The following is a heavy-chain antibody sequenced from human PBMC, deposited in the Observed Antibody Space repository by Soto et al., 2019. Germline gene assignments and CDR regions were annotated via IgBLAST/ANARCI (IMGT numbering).Heavy chain of an antibody. V-gene: IGHV4-30-4*08. Sequence: TLSLTCSVSGGSISGDYYWSWIRQSPEKGLEWIGYIYYSGSSYSNPALQSRLSMSLDTSKNQFSLKLRSVTAADTAVYYCARGGARWPGHFDSWRQGALVTVSS. CDR2: IYYSGSS. CDR3: ARGGARWPGHFDS. CDR1: GGSISGDYY. J-gene: IGHJ4*02. D-gene: IGHD2-15*01.